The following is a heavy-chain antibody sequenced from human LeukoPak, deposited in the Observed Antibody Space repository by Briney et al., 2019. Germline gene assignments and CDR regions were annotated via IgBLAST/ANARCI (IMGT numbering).Heavy chain of an antibody. Sequence: SVKVSCKASGGTFSSYAISWVRQAPGQGLEWMGRIIPILGIANYAQKFQGRVTITADKSTSTAYMELSSLRSEDTAVYYCAIGLGGKKSEDYWGQGTLVTVSS. J-gene: IGHJ4*02. CDR3: AIGLGGKKSEDY. CDR2: IIPILGIA. D-gene: IGHD4-23*01. V-gene: IGHV1-69*04. CDR1: GGTFSSYA.